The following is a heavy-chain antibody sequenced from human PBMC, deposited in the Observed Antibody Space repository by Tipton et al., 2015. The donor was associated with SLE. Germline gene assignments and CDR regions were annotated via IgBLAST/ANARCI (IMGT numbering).Heavy chain of an antibody. D-gene: IGHD3-3*01. CDR1: GGSISSSSYY. Sequence: LRLSCTVSGGSISSSSYYWSWIRQPAGKGLECIGRTYIGGNTNYNPSLKSRVTLSVHTSKNQFSLKLSSVTAADTAVYYCARDLAWSGFFDLWGRGALVTVSS. J-gene: IGHJ2*01. CDR3: ARDLAWSGFFDL. V-gene: IGHV4-61*02. CDR2: TYIGGNT.